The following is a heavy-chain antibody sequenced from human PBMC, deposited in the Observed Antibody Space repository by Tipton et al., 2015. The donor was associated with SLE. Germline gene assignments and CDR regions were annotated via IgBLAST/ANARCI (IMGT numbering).Heavy chain of an antibody. J-gene: IGHJ4*02. CDR1: AFTFGDYA. CDR2: LGWNGISV. V-gene: IGHV3-9*01. Sequence: SLRLSCTASAFTFGDYAMSWVRQAPGKGLEWVSGLGWNGISVGYADSVKGRFTMSRDNTKNSLYLDMNDLRGEDTAFYYCARYFYDSSGVCLFDFWGQGTPVTVSS. CDR3: ARYFYDSSGVCLFDF. D-gene: IGHD3-22*01.